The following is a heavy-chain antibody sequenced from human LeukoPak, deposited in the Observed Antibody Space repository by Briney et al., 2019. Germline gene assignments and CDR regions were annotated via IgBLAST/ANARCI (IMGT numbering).Heavy chain of an antibody. CDR1: GLTVSSNY. Sequence: GGSLRLSCAASGLTVSSNYMSWVRQAPGKGLEWVSVIYSGGSTYYAESVKGRFTISRDNSKNTLYLQMKRLRAEDTAVYYCAREFEVAGLAMDVWGKGTTVTVSS. V-gene: IGHV3-53*01. CDR2: IYSGGST. J-gene: IGHJ6*04. CDR3: AREFEVAGLAMDV. D-gene: IGHD6-19*01.